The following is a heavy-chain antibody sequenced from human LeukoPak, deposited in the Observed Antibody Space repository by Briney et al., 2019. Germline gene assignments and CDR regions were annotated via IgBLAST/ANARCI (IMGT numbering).Heavy chain of an antibody. CDR2: ISAYNGNT. D-gene: IGHD2-2*01. CDR3: ARDPGYCSSTSCLPGAPIDY. Sequence: GASVKVSCKASGYTFTSYGISWVRQAPGQGLEWMGWISAYNGNTNYAQKLQGRVTMTTDTSTSTAYMELRSLRSDDTAVCYCARDPGYCSSTSCLPGAPIDYWGQGTLITVSS. CDR1: GYTFTSYG. J-gene: IGHJ4*02. V-gene: IGHV1-18*01.